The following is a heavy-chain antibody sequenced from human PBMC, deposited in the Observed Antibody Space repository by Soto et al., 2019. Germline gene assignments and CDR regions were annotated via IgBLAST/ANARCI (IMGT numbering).Heavy chain of an antibody. D-gene: IGHD3-22*01. V-gene: IGHV4-34*01. CDR3: ARALLGYDSSGYSYFDY. Sequence: SETLSLTCAVYGGSFSGYYWSWIRQPPGKGLEWIGEINHSGSTNYNPSLKSRVTISVDTSKNQFSLKLSSVTAADTAVYYCARALLGYDSSGYSYFDYWGQGTLVTVS. CDR2: INHSGST. CDR1: GGSFSGYY. J-gene: IGHJ4*02.